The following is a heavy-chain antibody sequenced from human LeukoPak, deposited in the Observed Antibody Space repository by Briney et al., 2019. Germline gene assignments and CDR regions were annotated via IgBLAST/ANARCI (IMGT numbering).Heavy chain of an antibody. Sequence: SVKVSCKASGGTFSSYAISWVRQAPGQGLEWMGRIIPIFGIANYAQKFQGRVTITADKSTSTAYMELSSLRSEDTAVYYCARDPRYCGSTGCYIDYWGQGTLVTVSS. CDR3: ARDPRYCGSTGCYIDY. CDR1: GGTFSSYA. CDR2: IIPIFGIA. D-gene: IGHD2-2*02. J-gene: IGHJ4*02. V-gene: IGHV1-69*04.